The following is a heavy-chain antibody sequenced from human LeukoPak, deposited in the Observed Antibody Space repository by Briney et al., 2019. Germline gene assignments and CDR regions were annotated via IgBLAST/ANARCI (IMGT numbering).Heavy chain of an antibody. CDR2: INHSGST. J-gene: IGHJ6*02. V-gene: IGHV4-34*01. Sequence: PSETLSLTCAVYGGSFSGYYWSWIRQPPGKGLEWIGEINHSGSTNYNPSLKSRVTISVDTSKNQFPLKLSSVTAADTAVYYCACDQYDSNRFYGMDVWGQGTTVTVSS. D-gene: IGHD3-22*01. CDR3: ACDQYDSNRFYGMDV. CDR1: GGSFSGYY.